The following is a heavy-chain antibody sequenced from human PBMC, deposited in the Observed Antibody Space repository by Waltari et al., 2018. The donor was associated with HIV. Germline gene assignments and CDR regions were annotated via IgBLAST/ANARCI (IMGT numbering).Heavy chain of an antibody. CDR2: IYTSGST. J-gene: IGHJ4*02. V-gene: IGHV4-4*07. CDR3: AGTYYDYVWGSYRPPPFDY. Sequence: QVQLQESGPGLVKPSETLSLTCTASGGSISSYYWRWIRQPAGKGLEWIGRIYTSGSTNYNPSLKSRVTMSVDTSKNQFSLKLSSVTAADTAVYYCAGTYYDYVWGSYRPPPFDYWGQGTLVTVSS. CDR1: GGSISSYY. D-gene: IGHD3-16*02.